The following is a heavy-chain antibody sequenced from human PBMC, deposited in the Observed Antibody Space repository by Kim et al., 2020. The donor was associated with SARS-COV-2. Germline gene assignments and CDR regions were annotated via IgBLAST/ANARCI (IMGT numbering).Heavy chain of an antibody. J-gene: IGHJ4*02. V-gene: IGHV3-23*01. D-gene: IGHD6-13*01. CDR1: GFTFSSYA. CDR2: ISGSGGST. CDR3: AKVSYIGAAAGPFDY. Sequence: GGSLRLSCAASGFTFSSYAMSWVRQAPGKGLEWVSAISGSGGSTYYADSVKGRFTISRDNSKNTLYLQMNSLRAEDTDVYYCAKVSYIGAAAGPFDYWGQGTLVTVSS.